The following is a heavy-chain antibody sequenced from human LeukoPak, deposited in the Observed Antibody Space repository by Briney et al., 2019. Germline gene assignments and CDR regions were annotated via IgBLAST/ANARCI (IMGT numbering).Heavy chain of an antibody. CDR1: GYTSTSYG. CDR2: TYNTYT. J-gene: IGHJ4*02. Sequence: GASVKVSCKTSGYTSTSYGISWVRQAPGQGLEWMGWTYNTYTHYAQTLRDRLTMTTDTSTSTSYMELRSLRSDDTAVYYCVRSGRGTYFYFDYWGQGTRVTVSS. CDR3: VRSGRGTYFYFDY. D-gene: IGHD1-1*01. V-gene: IGHV1-18*01.